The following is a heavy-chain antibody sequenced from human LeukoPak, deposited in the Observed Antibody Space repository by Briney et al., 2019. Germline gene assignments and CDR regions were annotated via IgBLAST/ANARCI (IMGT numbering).Heavy chain of an antibody. J-gene: IGHJ3*02. Sequence: GASVKVSCKASGYTFTSYGISWVRQAPGQGLEWMGWISAYNGNTNYAQKLQGRVTMTTDTSTSTAYMELRSLRSDDTAMYYCARDLVYYDNSGLRWDDTFDIWGQGTVVTVSS. D-gene: IGHD3-22*01. CDR1: GYTFTSYG. CDR3: ARDLVYYDNSGLRWDDTFDI. CDR2: ISAYNGNT. V-gene: IGHV1-18*01.